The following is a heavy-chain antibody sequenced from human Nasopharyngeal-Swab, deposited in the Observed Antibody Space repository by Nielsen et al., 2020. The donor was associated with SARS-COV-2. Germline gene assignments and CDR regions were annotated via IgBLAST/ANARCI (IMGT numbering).Heavy chain of an antibody. V-gene: IGHV3-21*01. CDR1: GFTFSSYS. CDR2: ISSSSSYI. D-gene: IGHD6-19*01. CDR3: ARVSSSGWDRGYFDY. J-gene: IGHJ4*02. Sequence: RGSLRLSCAASGFTFSSYSMNWVRQAPGKGLEWVSSISSSSSYIYYADSVKGRFTISRDNAKNSLYLQMNSLRAEDTAVYYCARVSSSGWDRGYFDYWGQGTLVTVSS.